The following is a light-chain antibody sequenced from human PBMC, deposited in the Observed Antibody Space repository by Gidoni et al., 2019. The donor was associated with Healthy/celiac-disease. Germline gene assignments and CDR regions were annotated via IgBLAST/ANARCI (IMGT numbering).Light chain of an antibody. Sequence: ATQLTQSPSSLCASVGDRVTITCRASQVINSALAWYQQKPGKAPDLLIYHASTLESGVPSRFSGSGAGTDFTLTISSLQPEDFATYYCHHSNSYPQTFGQGTKVEIK. J-gene: IGKJ1*01. V-gene: IGKV1-13*02. CDR2: HAS. CDR1: QVINSA. CDR3: HHSNSYPQT.